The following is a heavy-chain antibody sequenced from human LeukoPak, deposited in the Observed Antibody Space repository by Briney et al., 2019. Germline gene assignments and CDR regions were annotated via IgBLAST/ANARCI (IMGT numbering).Heavy chain of an antibody. J-gene: IGHJ5*02. Sequence: NPSETLSLTCTVSGASLSNSYWSWIRQSAGKGLEWIGRIYISGNTIYKPSLKSRVTISIDTFKNQFSLKLNSVTAADTAVYYCARDNFGEKNWFDPWGQGTLVTVSS. CDR1: GASLSNSY. V-gene: IGHV4-4*07. CDR3: ARDNFGEKNWFDP. CDR2: IYISGNT. D-gene: IGHD3-10*01.